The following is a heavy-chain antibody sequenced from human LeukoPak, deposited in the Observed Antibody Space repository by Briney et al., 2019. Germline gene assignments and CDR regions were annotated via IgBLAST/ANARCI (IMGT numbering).Heavy chain of an antibody. CDR1: GGSVTSTNY. J-gene: IGHJ4*02. CDR2: VNLQGFT. Sequence: PSETLSLTCGVSGGSVTSTNYWTWVRQPPGKGLDWIGEVNLQGFTNYNPSLMGRVAISVDTFENHISLQLTSVTAADTAVYYCAREGGPYRPLDYSGQGTLVTVSS. V-gene: IGHV4-4*02. CDR3: AREGGPYRPLDY.